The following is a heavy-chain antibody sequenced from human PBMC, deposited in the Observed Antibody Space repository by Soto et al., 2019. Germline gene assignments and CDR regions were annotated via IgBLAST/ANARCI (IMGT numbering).Heavy chain of an antibody. CDR2: ISLYHHST. V-gene: IGHV1-46*01. CDR1: GYPFTDYF. D-gene: IGHD2-21*02. CDR3: ARELYSCGGDCPYYMDY. J-gene: IGHJ4*02. Sequence: QAQLVQSGAEGKKPGASVRVSCKTSGYPFTDYFIHWVRQAPEQGLEWMGIISLYHHSTSYAQKFQGRLTVTADTSTTTVYMDLSSLTSEDSAVYWCARELYSCGGDCPYYMDYWGQGTLVTVSS.